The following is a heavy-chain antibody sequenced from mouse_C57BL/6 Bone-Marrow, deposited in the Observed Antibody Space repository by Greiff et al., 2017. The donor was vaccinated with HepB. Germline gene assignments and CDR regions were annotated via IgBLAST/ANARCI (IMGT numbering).Heavy chain of an antibody. CDR1: GYTFTSYN. J-gene: IGHJ2*01. V-gene: IGHV1-12*01. D-gene: IGHD1-1*01. CDR2: IYPGNGDT. CDR3: ARMEDYGSARDYFDY. Sequence: QVQLQQSGAELVRPGASVKMSCKASGYTFTSYNMHWVKQTPRQGLEWIGAIYPGNGDTSYNQKFKGKATLTVDKSSSTAYMQLSSLTSEDSAVYFCARMEDYGSARDYFDYWGQGTTLTVSS.